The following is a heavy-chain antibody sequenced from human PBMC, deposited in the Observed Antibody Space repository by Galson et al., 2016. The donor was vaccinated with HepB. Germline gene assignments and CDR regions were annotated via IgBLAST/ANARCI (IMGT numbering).Heavy chain of an antibody. CDR2: ISRSSSTI. CDR3: ARLKHYGSGSSYYYYSLDV. V-gene: IGHV3-48*04. Sequence: SLRLSCAASGFTFSTYSMNWVRQAPGKGLEWVSYISRSSSTIYYADSVKGRFTISKDNAKNSLYLQMNSLRAEDSAVYYCARLKHYGSGSSYYYYSLDVWGQGTKVTVSS. J-gene: IGHJ6*02. D-gene: IGHD3-10*01. CDR1: GFTFSTYS.